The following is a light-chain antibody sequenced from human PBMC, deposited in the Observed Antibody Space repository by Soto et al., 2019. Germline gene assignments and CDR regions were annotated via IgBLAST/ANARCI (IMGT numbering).Light chain of an antibody. Sequence: QSALTQPRSVSGSPGQSVTISCTGTSSDVGGFDYVSWYQQLPGEAPRLIIYDVTKRPSGVPDRFSGSKSGNTASLTISGLQAEDEADYYCSSYTSSSTQVFGGGTKLTVL. V-gene: IGLV2-11*01. CDR2: DVT. CDR1: SSDVGGFDY. CDR3: SSYTSSSTQV. J-gene: IGLJ2*01.